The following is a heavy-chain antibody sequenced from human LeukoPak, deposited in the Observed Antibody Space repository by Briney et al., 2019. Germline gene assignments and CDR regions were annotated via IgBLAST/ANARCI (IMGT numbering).Heavy chain of an antibody. J-gene: IGHJ3*02. Sequence: GGSLRLSCVASGFTFDDYGMSWVRQAPGKGLEWVANIKLDRSEKYYVDSVKGRFTISRDNAKNSLYLQMSSLRAEDTAVYYCARRRSDYVWGSYRETEAFDIWGQGTMVTVSS. D-gene: IGHD3-16*02. V-gene: IGHV3-7*01. CDR2: IKLDRSEK. CDR1: GFTFDDYG. CDR3: ARRRSDYVWGSYRETEAFDI.